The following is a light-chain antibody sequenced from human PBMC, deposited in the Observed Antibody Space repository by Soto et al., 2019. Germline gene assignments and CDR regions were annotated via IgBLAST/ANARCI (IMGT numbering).Light chain of an antibody. CDR3: SSYAGSNTYVV. CDR1: SSDVGSYNL. V-gene: IGLV2-23*01. CDR2: EDT. Sequence: QAVLTQPASVSGSPGQSITISCTGTSSDVGSYNLVSWYQQHPGKAPKLMIYEDTKRPSGVSNRFSGSKSGNTASLTISGLQAEDEADYYCSSYAGSNTYVVFGGGTKVTV. J-gene: IGLJ2*01.